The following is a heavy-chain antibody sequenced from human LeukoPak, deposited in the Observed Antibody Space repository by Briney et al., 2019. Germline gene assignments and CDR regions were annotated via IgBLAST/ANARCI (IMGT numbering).Heavy chain of an antibody. CDR2: ISHNENT. Sequence: SETLFLTCAVYGGSFSGYYWNWIRQPPGKGLEWIGEISHNENTNYSPSLKSRLTISIDTSKNQFSLKLSSVTAADTAVYYCASSGSRWLIDKTYSPYWGQGTLVTVSS. V-gene: IGHV4-34*01. CDR1: GGSFSGYY. D-gene: IGHD3-22*01. CDR3: ASSGSRWLIDKTYSPY. J-gene: IGHJ4*02.